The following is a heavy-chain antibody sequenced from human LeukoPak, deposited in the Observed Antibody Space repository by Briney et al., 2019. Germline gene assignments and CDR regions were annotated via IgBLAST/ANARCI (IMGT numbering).Heavy chain of an antibody. V-gene: IGHV4-59*01. CDR2: IYYSGST. J-gene: IGHJ5*02. CDR1: GGSISSYY. CDR3: ARGSYDSSGYYYGSWFDP. Sequence: PSETPSLTCTVSGGSISSYYWSWIRQPPGKGLEWIGYIYYSGSTNYNPSLKSRVTISVDTSKNQFSLKLSSVTAADTAVYYCARGSYDSSGYYYGSWFDPWGQGTLVTVSS. D-gene: IGHD3-22*01.